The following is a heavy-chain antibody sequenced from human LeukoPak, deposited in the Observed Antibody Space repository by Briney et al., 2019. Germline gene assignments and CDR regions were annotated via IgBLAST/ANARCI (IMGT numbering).Heavy chain of an antibody. CDR1: GFTFSSYA. CDR2: ITGSGGST. J-gene: IGHJ6*03. CDR3: AREGNNYYYYMDV. V-gene: IGHV3-23*01. Sequence: GGSLRLSCAASGFTFSSYAMSWVRQAPGKGLEWVSGITGSGGSTYYADSVKGRFTISRDNSKNTLYLQMNSLRPEDTAVYYCAREGNNYYYYMDVWGKGTTVTVSS.